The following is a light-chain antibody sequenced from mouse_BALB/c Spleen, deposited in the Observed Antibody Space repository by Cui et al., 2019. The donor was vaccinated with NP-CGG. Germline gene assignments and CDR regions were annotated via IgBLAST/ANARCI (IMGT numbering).Light chain of an antibody. Sequence: QAVVTQESALHTSPGETVTLTCRSSIGAVTTSNYADWVQEKPDHLFTGLIGGTNNRAPGVPARFSGSLLGDKAALTITGAQTEDEAIYFCALWYSNHWVFGGGTKLTVL. V-gene: IGLV1*01. CDR3: ALWYSNHWV. CDR2: GTN. CDR1: IGAVTTSNY. J-gene: IGLJ1*01.